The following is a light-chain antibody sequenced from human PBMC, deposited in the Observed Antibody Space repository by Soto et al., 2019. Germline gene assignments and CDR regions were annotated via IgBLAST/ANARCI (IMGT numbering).Light chain of an antibody. Sequence: IVLTQSPGTLSLSPGERVTLSCRASQSVTTRLAWYQHKPGQAPTLLMSGASNRASGVPVRFSGSGSGTDFTLTISRLEPGDFAVYYCQQYGRSPATFGQGTKVDIK. CDR1: QSVTTR. V-gene: IGKV3-20*01. CDR3: QQYGRSPAT. J-gene: IGKJ1*01. CDR2: GAS.